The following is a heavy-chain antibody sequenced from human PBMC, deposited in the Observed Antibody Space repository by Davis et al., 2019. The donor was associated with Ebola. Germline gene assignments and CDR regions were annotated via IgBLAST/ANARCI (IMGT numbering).Heavy chain of an antibody. CDR2: LCTSADT. V-gene: IGHV3-23*01. Sequence: PGGSLRPSGAPSGFIFSSYVMSWVRQAPGKGLEWVSTLCTSADTYYADSVKGRFTISRDNSKNTLYLQMNGLRVEDTAIYYCAKDTSNIWFDIWGQGTMVTVSS. CDR3: AKDTSNIWFDI. D-gene: IGHD1-26*01. CDR1: GFIFSSYV. J-gene: IGHJ3*02.